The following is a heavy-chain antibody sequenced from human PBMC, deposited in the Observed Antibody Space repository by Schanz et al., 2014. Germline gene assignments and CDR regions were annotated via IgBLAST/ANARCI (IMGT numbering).Heavy chain of an antibody. CDR2: IYYRGST. V-gene: IGHV4-31*03. Sequence: QVQLQQSGPGLVKPSQTLSLTCTVSGDSISSSGSYWTWIRQHPGKGLEWIGYIYYRGSTYYNPSIKSRVTISTDMSRNQFSLRLKSVTAADTALYYCARERDALDIWGQGTMVIVSS. J-gene: IGHJ3*02. CDR1: GDSISSSGSY. CDR3: ARERDALDI.